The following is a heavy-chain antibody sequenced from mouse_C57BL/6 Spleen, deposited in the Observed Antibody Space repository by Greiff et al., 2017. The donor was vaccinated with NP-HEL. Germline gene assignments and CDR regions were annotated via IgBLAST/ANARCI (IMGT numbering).Heavy chain of an antibody. CDR3: ARANIYYDYSWFAD. J-gene: IGHJ3*01. CDR2: ISDGGSYT. V-gene: IGHV5-4*01. D-gene: IGHD2-4*01. Sequence: EVQGVESGGGLVKPGGSLKLSCAASGFTFSSYAMSWVRQTPEKRLEWVATISDGGSYTYYPDNVKGRFTISRDNAKNNLYLQMSHLKSEDTAMYYCARANIYYDYSWFADWGQGTLVTVSA. CDR1: GFTFSSYA.